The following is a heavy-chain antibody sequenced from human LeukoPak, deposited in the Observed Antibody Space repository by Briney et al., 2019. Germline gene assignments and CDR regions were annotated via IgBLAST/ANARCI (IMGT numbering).Heavy chain of an antibody. J-gene: IGHJ3*02. CDR1: GGSISSSSYY. CDR2: IYYSGNT. CDR3: ARPPVLPEYAFDI. D-gene: IGHD2-2*01. V-gene: IGHV4-39*01. Sequence: SETLSLTRSVSGGSISSSSYYWGWIRQPPGKGLEWIGNIYYSGNTYYNPSLKSRVTISVDTSKNQFSLKLSSVTAADTAVYYCARPPVLPEYAFDIWGQGTMVSVSS.